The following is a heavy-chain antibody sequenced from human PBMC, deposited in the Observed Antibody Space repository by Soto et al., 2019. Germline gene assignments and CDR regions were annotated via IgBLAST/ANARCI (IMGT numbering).Heavy chain of an antibody. J-gene: IGHJ6*02. CDR3: ARADVYYNMDV. V-gene: IGHV1-18*01. Sequence: ASVKVSCKASGYTFTTYGITWVRQAPGQGLEWMGLISTYNGNTNYAQNFQGRVTMATDTSTSTAYMDLRSLRSDDSAVYFCARADVYYNMDVWGQGTTVTVSS. CDR2: ISTYNGNT. CDR1: GYTFTTYG.